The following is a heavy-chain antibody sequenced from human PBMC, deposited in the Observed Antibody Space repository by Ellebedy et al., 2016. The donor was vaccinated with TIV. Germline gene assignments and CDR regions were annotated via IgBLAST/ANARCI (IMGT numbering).Heavy chain of an antibody. CDR1: GGTFSSYA. J-gene: IGHJ6*02. CDR2: INPSGGST. V-gene: IGHV1-46*01. Sequence: AASVKVSCKASGGTFSSYAISWVRQAPGQGLEWMGIINPSGGSTSYAQKFQGRVTMTRDTSTSTVYMELSSLRSEDTAVYYCASPRTHGRGRVYYYGMDVWGQGTTVTVSS. D-gene: IGHD3-16*01. CDR3: ASPRTHGRGRVYYYGMDV.